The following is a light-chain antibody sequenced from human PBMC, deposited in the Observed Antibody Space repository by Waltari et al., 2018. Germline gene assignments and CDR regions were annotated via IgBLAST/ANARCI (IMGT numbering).Light chain of an antibody. CDR3: SSYTGSYSFVI. Sequence: QSALTQPRSVSGSPGQTINISCTGTHRDVGAFTYVSWYQHHPGKAPKLILYDVTPRPSGVPDRFSGSKSGNTASLTISGLQAEDESTYYCSSYTGSYSFVIFGGGTDMTVL. CDR1: HRDVGAFTY. V-gene: IGLV2-11*01. CDR2: DVT. J-gene: IGLJ2*01.